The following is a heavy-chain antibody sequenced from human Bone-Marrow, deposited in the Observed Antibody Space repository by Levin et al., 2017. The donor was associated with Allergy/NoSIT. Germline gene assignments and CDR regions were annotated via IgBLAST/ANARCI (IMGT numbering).Heavy chain of an antibody. CDR1: GDTFSTHV. V-gene: IGHV1-69*13. CDR3: AMGRLQYYFDY. D-gene: IGHD4-11*01. CDR2: VVPALRAA. Sequence: GASVTVSCKASGDTFSTHVISWLRQAPGQGLEWMGGVVPALRAANSAQKFQGRVTVNADESTRTAYMELSSLTSEDTAVYFCAMGRLQYYFDYWGQGTRVTVSS. J-gene: IGHJ4*02.